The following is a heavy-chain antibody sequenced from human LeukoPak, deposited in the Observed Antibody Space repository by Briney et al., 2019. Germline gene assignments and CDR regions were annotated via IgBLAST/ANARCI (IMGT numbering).Heavy chain of an antibody. D-gene: IGHD2/OR15-2a*01. CDR3: ARAKYTTLPPAFDV. CDR1: GGSISSDY. V-gene: IGHV4-4*07. CDR2: IYISGNA. Sequence: ASETLSLTCTVSGGSISSDYWTWIRQPAGKGLEWIGRIYISGNAYYNPSLKSRVTMSLDTSKNRFSLNLSSVTAADTAVYYCARAKYTTLPPAFDVWGQGTMVTVSS. J-gene: IGHJ3*01.